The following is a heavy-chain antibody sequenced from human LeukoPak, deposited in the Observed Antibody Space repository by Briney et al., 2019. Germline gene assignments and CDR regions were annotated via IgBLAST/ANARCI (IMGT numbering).Heavy chain of an antibody. CDR2: IYYSGST. D-gene: IGHD2-2*01. CDR1: GGSISSYY. J-gene: IGHJ4*02. Sequence: SATLSLTCPVSGGSISSYYWSWIRQPPGKGLEWIGYIYYSGSTNYNPSLKSRVSISVDTSKNQFSLKLSSVTAADTAVYYCAREPIYCSTTSCNYYFDCWGQGTLVTVSS. CDR3: AREPIYCSTTSCNYYFDC. V-gene: IGHV4-59*01.